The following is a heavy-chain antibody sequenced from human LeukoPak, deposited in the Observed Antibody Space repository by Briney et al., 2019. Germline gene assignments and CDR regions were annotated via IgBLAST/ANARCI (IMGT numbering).Heavy chain of an antibody. CDR2: IYYSGST. CDR1: GCSISSSSYY. CDR3: ATFVVVTATFDY. Sequence: PSETLSLTCTVSGCSISSSSYYWGWIRQPPGKGLEWIGSIYYSGSTYYNPSLKSRVTISVDTSKSQFSLKLSSVTAADTAVYYCATFVVVTATFDYWGQGTLVTVSS. J-gene: IGHJ4*02. D-gene: IGHD2-21*02. V-gene: IGHV4-39*01.